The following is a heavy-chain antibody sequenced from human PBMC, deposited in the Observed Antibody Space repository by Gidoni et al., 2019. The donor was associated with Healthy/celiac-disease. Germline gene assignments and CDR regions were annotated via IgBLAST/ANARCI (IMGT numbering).Heavy chain of an antibody. CDR2: IYWNDDK. J-gene: IGHJ3*02. V-gene: IGHV2-5*01. D-gene: IGHD6-19*01. Sequence: QITLKESGPTLVKPTQTLTLTCTFSGFSLSTSGVGVGWIRQPPGKAREWLALIYWNDDKRYSPSLKSRLTITKDTSKNHVVLTMTNMDPVDTATYYCALSTSRYSSGWFVYAFDIWGQGTMVTVSS. CDR3: ALSTSRYSSGWFVYAFDI. CDR1: GFSLSTSGVG.